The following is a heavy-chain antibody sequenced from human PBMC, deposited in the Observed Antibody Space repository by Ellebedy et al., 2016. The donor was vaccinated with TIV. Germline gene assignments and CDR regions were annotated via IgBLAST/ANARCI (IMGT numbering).Heavy chain of an antibody. CDR3: ARVGDSGYDS. Sequence: SVKVSXKASGGTFSSYAISWVRQAPGQGLEWMGGIIPIFGTANYAQKFQGRVTITADESTSTAYMELSSLRSEDTAVYYCARVGDSGYDSWGQGTLVTVSS. D-gene: IGHD5-12*01. V-gene: IGHV1-69*13. CDR1: GGTFSSYA. J-gene: IGHJ5*02. CDR2: IIPIFGTA.